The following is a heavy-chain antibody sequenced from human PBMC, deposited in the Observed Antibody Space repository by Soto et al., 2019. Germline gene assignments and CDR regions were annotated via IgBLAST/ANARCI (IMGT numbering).Heavy chain of an antibody. CDR3: ARLHTSSTGGNYFGY. Sequence: QLQLQESGPGLVKPSETLSLTCTVSGGSISSDNYYWAWVRQPPGKGLEWIGSIYYSGRTYYDPSLRSRVTTSVDTSKNHFSLNLRSVTAADTDVYSCARLHTSSTGGNYFGYWGQGNLVTFSS. CDR1: GGSISSDNYY. J-gene: IGHJ4*02. CDR2: IYYSGRT. D-gene: IGHD6-6*01. V-gene: IGHV4-39*01.